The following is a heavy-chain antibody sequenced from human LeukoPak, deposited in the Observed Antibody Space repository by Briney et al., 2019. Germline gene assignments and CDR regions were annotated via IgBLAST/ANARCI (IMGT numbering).Heavy chain of an antibody. J-gene: IGHJ4*01. CDR1: GFTVSSDY. Sequence: TGGSLRLSCVVSGFTVSSDYMSWVRQAPGKGLECVSLIYTGGSTYYADSVKDRLTISRDNSKNTLYLQMNSLRVEDTAVYYCAKDAHSGSYFDYWGQGILVTVSS. V-gene: IGHV3-53*01. CDR2: IYTGGST. D-gene: IGHD1-26*01. CDR3: AKDAHSGSYFDY.